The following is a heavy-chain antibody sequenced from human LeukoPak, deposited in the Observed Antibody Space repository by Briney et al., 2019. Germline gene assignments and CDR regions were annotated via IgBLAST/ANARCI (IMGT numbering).Heavy chain of an antibody. J-gene: IGHJ4*02. CDR2: IWYDGSNK. Sequence: GGSLRLSCAASGFTFSRYGMHWVRQTPGKGLEWVAVIWYDGSNKYYADSVKGRFTISRDNTKNSLYLQMNSLRAEDTAVYYCARVSRYANDYWGQGTLVTVSS. D-gene: IGHD2-2*01. CDR3: ARVSRYANDY. CDR1: GFTFSRYG. V-gene: IGHV3-33*01.